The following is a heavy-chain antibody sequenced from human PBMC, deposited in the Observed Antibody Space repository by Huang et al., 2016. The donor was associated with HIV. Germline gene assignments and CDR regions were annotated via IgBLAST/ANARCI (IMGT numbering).Heavy chain of an antibody. CDR3: ARQGVGDFVVEPTGLGAFDI. CDR1: GYTFNGYW. Sequence: EVQLVQSGAVVKKPGESLKISCKGSGYTFNGYWIGWVRQMPGKGLEWMGIIYSGDSDTTYSPSCQVQVTISADKSISTAYLQWSGLKASDTAMYYCARQGVGDFVVEPTGLGAFDIWGQGTMVTVSS. J-gene: IGHJ3*02. CDR2: IYSGDSDT. D-gene: IGHD2-2*01. V-gene: IGHV5-51*01.